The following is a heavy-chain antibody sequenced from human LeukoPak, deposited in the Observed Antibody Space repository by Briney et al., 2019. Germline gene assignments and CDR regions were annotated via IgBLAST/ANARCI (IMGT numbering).Heavy chain of an antibody. CDR3: ARADGLYYYDSSGQTLFDY. D-gene: IGHD3-22*01. Sequence: GGSLRLSCAAPGFTLSSYAMSWVRPAPGKGLEWVSGISGSDGRTNYADSVKGRFTISRENTKNTLYLQMNSLRAEDTALYYCARADGLYYYDSSGQTLFDYWGQGTLVTVSS. CDR2: ISGSDGRT. J-gene: IGHJ4*02. CDR1: GFTLSSYA. V-gene: IGHV3-23*01.